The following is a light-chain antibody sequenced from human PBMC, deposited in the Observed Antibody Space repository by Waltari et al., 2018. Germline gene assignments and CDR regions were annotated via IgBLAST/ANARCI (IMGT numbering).Light chain of an antibody. V-gene: IGLV2-14*01. CDR3: SSYTSSSTRV. CDR2: DVS. CDR1: SSDVVGYNY. J-gene: IGLJ3*02. Sequence: QSALTQPSSVSGSPGQSITISCTGPSSDVVGYNYVSWYRQHPGRAPKPRIYDVSNRPSGVSKRFSGSKSGNTASLTISGLQAEDEADYYCSSYTSSSTRVFGGGTKLTVL.